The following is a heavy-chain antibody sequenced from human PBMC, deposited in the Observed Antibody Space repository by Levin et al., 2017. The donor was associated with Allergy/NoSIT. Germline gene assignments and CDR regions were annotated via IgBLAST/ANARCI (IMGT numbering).Heavy chain of an antibody. J-gene: IGHJ5*02. CDR1: GFTFSSYA. Sequence: GESLKISCAASGFTFSSYAMHWVRQAPGKGLEWVAVISYDGSNKYYADSVKGRFTISRDNSKNTLYLQMNSLRAEDTAVYYCARDPVRAVAGTFWFDPWGQGTLVTVSS. CDR2: ISYDGSNK. V-gene: IGHV3-30-3*01. CDR3: ARDPVRAVAGTFWFDP. D-gene: IGHD6-19*01.